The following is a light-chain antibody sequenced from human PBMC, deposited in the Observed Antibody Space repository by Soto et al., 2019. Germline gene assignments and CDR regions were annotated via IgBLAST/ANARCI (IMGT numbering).Light chain of an antibody. CDR2: QVT. CDR3: SSYTDSSNYV. Sequence: QSALTQPASVSGSPGQSITISCTGTSSDFAIYNYVSWYQQQPGKAPKLMIYQVTNRPSGVSNRFSGSRSGNTASLTISGLQAEGEADYYCSSYTDSSNYVFGTGTKVTVL. J-gene: IGLJ1*01. V-gene: IGLV2-14*01. CDR1: SSDFAIYNY.